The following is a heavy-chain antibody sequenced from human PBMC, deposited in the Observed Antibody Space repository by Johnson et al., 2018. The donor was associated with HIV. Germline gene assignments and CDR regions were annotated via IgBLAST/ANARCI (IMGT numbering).Heavy chain of an antibody. CDR1: GFTFSDYY. J-gene: IGHJ3*02. Sequence: VQLVESGGGLVQPGGSLRLSCAASGFTFSDYYMSWIRQAPGKGLEWVSAISGSGGSTYYADSVKGRLTISRDNSKNTLYLQMNSLRAEDTAVYYCARSQVAATSEGAFDIWGQGTMVTVSS. D-gene: IGHD2-15*01. CDR3: ARSQVAATSEGAFDI. V-gene: IGHV3-23*04. CDR2: ISGSGGST.